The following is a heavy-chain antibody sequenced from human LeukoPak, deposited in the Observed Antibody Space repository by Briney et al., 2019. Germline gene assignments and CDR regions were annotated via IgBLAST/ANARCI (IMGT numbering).Heavy chain of an antibody. CDR3: ARLALAPDAFDI. CDR2: INHSGST. V-gene: IGHV4-34*01. Sequence: SETLSLTCAVYGGYFSGYYWSWIRQPPGKGLEWIGEINHSGSTNYNPSLKSRVTISVDTSKNQFSLKLSSVTAADTAVYYCARLALAPDAFDIWGQGTMVTVSS. J-gene: IGHJ3*02. D-gene: IGHD5-12*01. CDR1: GGYFSGYY.